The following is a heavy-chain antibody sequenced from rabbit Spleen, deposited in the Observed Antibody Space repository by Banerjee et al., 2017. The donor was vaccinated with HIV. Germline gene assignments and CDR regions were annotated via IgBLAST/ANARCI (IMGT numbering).Heavy chain of an antibody. Sequence: QEQLVESGGGLVQPEGSLTLTCKASGFDSSRSYYMCWVRQAPGKGLEWIGCIYTGSDGSTYYASWAKGRFTISKTSSTTVTLQMTSLTAADTATYFCARTGDAGYGRTTSLALWGPGTLVTVS. V-gene: IGHV1S45*01. CDR3: ARTGDAGYGRTTSLAL. CDR2: IYTGSDGST. J-gene: IGHJ4*02. CDR1: GFDSSRSYY. D-gene: IGHD4-2*01.